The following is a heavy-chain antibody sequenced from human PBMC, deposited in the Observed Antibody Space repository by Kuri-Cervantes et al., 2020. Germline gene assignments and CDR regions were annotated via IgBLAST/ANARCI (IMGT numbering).Heavy chain of an antibody. CDR1: GYTFTGYY. V-gene: IGHV1-2*02. D-gene: IGHD4-23*01. CDR2: INPNSGGT. CDR3: ATDRRLRGGKVDYYYYGMDV. J-gene: IGHJ6*02. Sequence: ASVKVSCKASGYTFTGYYMHWVRQAPGQGLEWMGWINPNSGGTNYAQKFQGRVTMTRDTSISTAYMELSRLRSDDTAVYYCATDRRLRGGKVDYYYYGMDVWGQGTTVTVSS.